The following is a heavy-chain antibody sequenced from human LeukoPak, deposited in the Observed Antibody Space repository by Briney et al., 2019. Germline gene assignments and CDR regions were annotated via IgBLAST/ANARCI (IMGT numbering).Heavy chain of an antibody. J-gene: IGHJ4*02. CDR1: GFTFSDYY. Sequence: GGSLRLSCAASGFTFSDYYMSWIRQAPGKGLEWVSYISSSGSTIYYADSVKGRFTISGDNAKNSLYLQMNSLRAEDTAVYYCARDRTSIAARPVDYWGQGTLVTVSP. CDR3: ARDRTSIAARPVDY. V-gene: IGHV3-11*01. CDR2: ISSSGSTI. D-gene: IGHD6-6*01.